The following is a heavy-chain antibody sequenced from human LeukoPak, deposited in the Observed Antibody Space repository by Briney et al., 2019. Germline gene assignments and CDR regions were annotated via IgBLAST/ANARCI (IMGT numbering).Heavy chain of an antibody. Sequence: GGSLRLSCAASGFTFSSYEMNWVRQAPGKGLEWVSYISSSGSTIYYADSVKGRFTISRDNAKNSLYLQMNSLRAEDTAVYYCAREGWYYDILTGLDYWGQGTLVTVSS. V-gene: IGHV3-48*03. CDR2: ISSSGSTI. D-gene: IGHD3-9*01. CDR1: GFTFSSYE. J-gene: IGHJ4*02. CDR3: AREGWYYDILTGLDY.